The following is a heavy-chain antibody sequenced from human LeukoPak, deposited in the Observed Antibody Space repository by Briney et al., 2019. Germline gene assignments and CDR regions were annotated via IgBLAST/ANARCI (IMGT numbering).Heavy chain of an antibody. V-gene: IGHV1-2*02. D-gene: IGHD2-2*01. Sequence: ASVKVSCKASGYTFSDYYIHWVRQVPGQGFEWMGWINPNSGGTDYAQKFQGRVTVTRDTSISTAYMELSRLTSDDTAMYYCARGGQWTTRGPRNWFDPWGQGTLVTVSS. CDR2: INPNSGGT. J-gene: IGHJ5*02. CDR1: GYTFSDYY. CDR3: ARGGQWTTRGPRNWFDP.